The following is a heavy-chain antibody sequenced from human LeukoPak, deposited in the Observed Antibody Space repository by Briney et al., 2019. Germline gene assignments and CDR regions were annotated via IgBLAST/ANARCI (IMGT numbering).Heavy chain of an antibody. CDR3: AKTGGDSSSWSYYFDY. CDR1: GFTFSSYA. Sequence: GGSLRLSCAASGFTFSSYAMSWVRQAPGKGLEWVSAISGSGGSTYYADSVKGRFTISRDNSKNTLYLQMNSLRAEDTAVYYRAKTGGDSSSWSYYFDYWGQGTLVTVSS. D-gene: IGHD6-13*01. CDR2: ISGSGGST. V-gene: IGHV3-23*01. J-gene: IGHJ4*02.